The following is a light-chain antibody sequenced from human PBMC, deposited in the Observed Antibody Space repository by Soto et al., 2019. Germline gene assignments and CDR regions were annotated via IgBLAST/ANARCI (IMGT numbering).Light chain of an antibody. CDR2: GTS. CDR1: QSVSYY. Sequence: EIVLTQSPATLSLSPGERATLSCRASQSVSYYLAWYQQKPCQSPRLLIYGTSTRATGVPARFSGGGSGTEFTLTINSLQSEDFAVYFCHQYNFWPTFGQGTKVDIK. V-gene: IGKV3-15*01. CDR3: HQYNFWPT. J-gene: IGKJ1*01.